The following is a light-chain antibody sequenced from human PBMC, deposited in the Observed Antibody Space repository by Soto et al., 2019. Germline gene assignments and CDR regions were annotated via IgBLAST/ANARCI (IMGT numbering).Light chain of an antibody. Sequence: DIQLTQSPSLLSASVGDRVIITCRASQGISNYVAWFQQKPGKAPKVLIYAAFTLQSGVPSRFSGSGSGTEFTLTISSLQPEDLATYFCQQLTSYPLTFGPGTKVDIK. CDR3: QQLTSYPLT. V-gene: IGKV1-9*01. CDR1: QGISNY. CDR2: AAF. J-gene: IGKJ3*01.